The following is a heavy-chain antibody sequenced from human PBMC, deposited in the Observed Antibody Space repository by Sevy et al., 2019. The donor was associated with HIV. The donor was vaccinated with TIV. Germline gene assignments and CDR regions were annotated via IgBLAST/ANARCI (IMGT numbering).Heavy chain of an antibody. CDR3: TCGYGRFDF. J-gene: IGHJ4*02. D-gene: IGHD4-17*01. CDR2: IRTKPNNYAT. V-gene: IGHV3-73*01. CDR1: GFTFSDSA. Sequence: GGSLRLSCAASGFTFSDSAMFWVRQASGRGLEWVGRIRTKPNNYATALVASLKDRFTIARDDSKNTTYLQMNSLKAEDTAIYSSTCGYGRFDFWGQGALVTVSS.